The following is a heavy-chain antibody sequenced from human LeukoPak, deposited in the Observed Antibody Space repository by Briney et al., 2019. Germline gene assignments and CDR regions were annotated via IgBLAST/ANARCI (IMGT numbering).Heavy chain of an antibody. V-gene: IGHV3-7*01. D-gene: IGHD2-2*01. CDR3: ARNAPLDY. Sequence: PGGSLRLSCAASGFTFSNSWMSWVRQAPGKGLEWLAYIKLDGSEKYYVDSVRGRFTISRDNAKESLYLEMNILRAEDTAVYHCARNAPLDYWGQGTRVTVSS. CDR2: IKLDGSEK. CDR1: GFTFSNSW. J-gene: IGHJ4*02.